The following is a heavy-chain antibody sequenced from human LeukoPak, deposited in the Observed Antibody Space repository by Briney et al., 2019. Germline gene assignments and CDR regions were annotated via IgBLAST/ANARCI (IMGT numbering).Heavy chain of an antibody. D-gene: IGHD7-27*01. CDR2: IIPMFGRA. Sequence: SVKVSCKASGGAFSSYAVTWVRQAPRQGLEWVGGIIPMFGRANYAQKFQGRVTITADKSTTTAYMELSSLRSEDTAVYYCARLWGSGDYYYGMDGGGKGTTVTASS. CDR1: GGAFSSYA. J-gene: IGHJ6*04. V-gene: IGHV1-69*06. CDR3: ARLWGSGDYYYGMDG.